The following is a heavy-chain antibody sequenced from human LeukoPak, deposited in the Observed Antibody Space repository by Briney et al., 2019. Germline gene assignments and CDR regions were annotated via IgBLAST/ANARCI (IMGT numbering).Heavy chain of an antibody. J-gene: IGHJ3*02. Sequence: GGSLRLSCAASGFTFSSYAMHWVRQAPGKGLEWVAVISYDGSNKYYADSVKGRFTISRDNSKNTLYLQMNSLRAEDTAVYYCAKRANGPVVVTAAGAFDIWGQGTMVTVSS. D-gene: IGHD2-21*02. V-gene: IGHV3-30*18. CDR3: AKRANGPVVVTAAGAFDI. CDR2: ISYDGSNK. CDR1: GFTFSSYA.